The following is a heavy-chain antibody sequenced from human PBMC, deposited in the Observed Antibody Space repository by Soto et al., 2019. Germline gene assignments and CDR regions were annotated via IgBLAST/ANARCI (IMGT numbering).Heavy chain of an antibody. Sequence: SVKVTCKASGGTFSKNTSSWVRQAPGQGLEWMGGIMPVFGRPNYAQKFQGRVTITADEYTRTAYMELSRLKSDDTAVYYCARQFDYDTSGYYYAYWGQGTQVTSPQ. CDR3: ARQFDYDTSGYYYAY. CDR1: GGTFSKNT. J-gene: IGHJ4*02. D-gene: IGHD3-22*01. V-gene: IGHV1-69*13. CDR2: IMPVFGRP.